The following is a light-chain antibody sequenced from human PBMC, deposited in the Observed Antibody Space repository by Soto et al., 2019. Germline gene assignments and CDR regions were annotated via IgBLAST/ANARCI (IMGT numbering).Light chain of an antibody. CDR1: RDDVGGYNY. V-gene: IGLV2-14*01. J-gene: IGLJ2*01. CDR3: GTWDSSLSAYVV. Sequence: QSVLTQPPSASGSPGQSVTISCTGTRDDVGGYNYVSWFQHHPGKAPKLMIYEVSNRPSGVSNRFSGSKSGTSATLGITGLQTGDEADYYCGTWDSSLSAYVVFGGGTKLTVL. CDR2: EVS.